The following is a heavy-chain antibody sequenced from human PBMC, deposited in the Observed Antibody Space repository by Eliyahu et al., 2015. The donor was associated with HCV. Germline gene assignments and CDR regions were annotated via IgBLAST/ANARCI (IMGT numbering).Heavy chain of an antibody. CDR1: GCPFXNYA. D-gene: IGHD3-16*02. Sequence: EVQLVESGGNLVQPGGSLRXSCXGSGCPFXNYAMNWXRQAPGKGLEWISFIGQSGNTYYAASVVGRFTISRDNARNSLYLQMNILRAEDTAIYYCARDHRYDFDYWGLGTLVTVSS. CDR3: ARDHRYDFDY. J-gene: IGHJ4*02. CDR2: IGQSGNT. V-gene: IGHV3-48*01.